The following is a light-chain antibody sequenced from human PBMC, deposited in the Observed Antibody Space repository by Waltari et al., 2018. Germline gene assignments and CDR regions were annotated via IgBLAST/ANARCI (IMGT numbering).Light chain of an antibody. Sequence: DIQMTQSPSSLSASVGDRVTITCRASQTIRSYLNWYQQKPGQAPKLLIYAASSLQSGVPSRFSGSGSVTDFTLTISSLQPEDFATYYCQQRYSTPRTFGQGTKVEIK. V-gene: IGKV1-39*01. CDR1: QTIRSY. CDR3: QQRYSTPRT. J-gene: IGKJ1*01. CDR2: AAS.